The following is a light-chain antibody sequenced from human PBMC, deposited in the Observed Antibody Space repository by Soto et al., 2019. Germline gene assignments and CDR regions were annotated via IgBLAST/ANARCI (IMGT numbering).Light chain of an antibody. CDR2: DAS. Sequence: EIVMTQSPATLSVSPGERATLSCRTSQSISTNLAWHQQRPGQAPRLLIYDASTRATDIPARFSGSGSGTEFTLTINSLQSEDFAVYYCQQYNNWPPYTFGQGTKLDFK. CDR3: QQYNNWPPYT. J-gene: IGKJ2*01. V-gene: IGKV3-15*01. CDR1: QSISTN.